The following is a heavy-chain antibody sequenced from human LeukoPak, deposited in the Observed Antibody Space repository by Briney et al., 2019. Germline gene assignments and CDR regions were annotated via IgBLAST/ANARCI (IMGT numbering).Heavy chain of an antibody. V-gene: IGHV5-51*01. J-gene: IGHJ3*02. D-gene: IGHD2-15*01. CDR2: IYPGDSDT. CDR1: GYSFTNYW. CDR3: ARQAGDGSWGGAFDI. Sequence: GESLKISCKGSGYSFTNYWIGWVRQMPGKGLEWMGIIYPGDSDTRYSPSFEGQVTISADKSISTAYLQWSSLKAADTAMYYRARQAGDGSWGGAFDIWGQGTMLTVSS.